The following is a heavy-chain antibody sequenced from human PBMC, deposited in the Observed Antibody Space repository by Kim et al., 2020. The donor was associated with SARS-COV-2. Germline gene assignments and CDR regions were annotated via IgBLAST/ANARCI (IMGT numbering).Heavy chain of an antibody. J-gene: IGHJ2*01. D-gene: IGHD2-15*01. CDR3: ARETKVGWSGHFDL. CDR1: GGSISSGGYY. CDR2: IYYSGST. Sequence: SETLSLTCTVSGGSISSGGYYWNWIRQHPGKGLEWIGYIYYSGSTYYNPSLKRQVTISEDTSKNQFSLRLSSVTAADTAVYYCARETKVGWSGHFDLWGRGTLVTVSS. V-gene: IGHV4-31*01.